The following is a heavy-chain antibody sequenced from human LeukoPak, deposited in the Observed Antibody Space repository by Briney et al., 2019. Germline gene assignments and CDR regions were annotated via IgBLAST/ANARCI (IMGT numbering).Heavy chain of an antibody. V-gene: IGHV1-2*02. Sequence: ASVTVSFKSSGYTFTVYYMHWVRQAPGQGLGWMGWINPNSGGTNYAQKFQGRVTMTRDTSISTAYMELSRLRSDDTAVYYCARDGSGSGANKEWFDPWGQGTLVTVSS. CDR1: GYTFTVYY. CDR3: ARDGSGSGANKEWFDP. J-gene: IGHJ5*02. CDR2: INPNSGGT. D-gene: IGHD1-26*01.